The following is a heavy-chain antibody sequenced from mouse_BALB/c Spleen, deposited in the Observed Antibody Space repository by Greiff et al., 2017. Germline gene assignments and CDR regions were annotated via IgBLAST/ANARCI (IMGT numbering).Heavy chain of an antibody. Sequence: LVESGPELVKPGASVKISCKASGYSFTGYFMNWVMQSHGKSLEWIGRINPYNGDTFYNQKFKGKATLTVDKSSSTAHMELRSLASEDSAVYYCALTTANWYFDVWGAGTTVTVSS. CDR3: ALTTANWYFDV. D-gene: IGHD1-2*01. CDR2: INPYNGDT. CDR1: GYSFTGYF. J-gene: IGHJ1*01. V-gene: IGHV1-20*02.